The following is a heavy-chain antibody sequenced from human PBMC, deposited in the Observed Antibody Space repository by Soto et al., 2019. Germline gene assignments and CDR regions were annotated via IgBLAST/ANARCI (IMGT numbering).Heavy chain of an antibody. D-gene: IGHD5-12*01. CDR3: ARDWAGRGDGYNLSYYYGMDV. CDR1: GGSVSSGSYY. CDR2: IYYSGST. J-gene: IGHJ6*04. V-gene: IGHV4-61*01. Sequence: PSETLSLTCTVSGGSVSSGSYYWSWIRQPPGKGLECIGYIYYSGSTNYNPSLKSRVTISVDTSKNQFSLKLSSVTAADTAVYYCARDWAGRGDGYNLSYYYGMDVWGKGTTVTVSS.